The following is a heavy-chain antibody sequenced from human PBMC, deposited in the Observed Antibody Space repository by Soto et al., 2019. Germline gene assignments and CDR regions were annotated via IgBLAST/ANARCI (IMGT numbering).Heavy chain of an antibody. Sequence: PGGSLRLSCAASGFTSRNYAIAWVRHAPGKGLEWVSTIRGSGDRTYYADSVKGRFTITRDNSKNTLYLQMSSLRAEDTAVYYCAKEGDIVVVPSSLDVWGQGTTVTVSS. CDR2: IRGSGDRT. CDR1: GFTSRNYA. V-gene: IGHV3-23*01. J-gene: IGHJ6*02. CDR3: AKEGDIVVVPSSLDV. D-gene: IGHD2-2*01.